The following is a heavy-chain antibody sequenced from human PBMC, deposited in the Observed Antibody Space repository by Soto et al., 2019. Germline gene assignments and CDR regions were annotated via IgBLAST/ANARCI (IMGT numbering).Heavy chain of an antibody. V-gene: IGHV3-21*01. J-gene: IGHJ4*02. CDR2: ISSTTNYI. CDR3: ARESEDLTSNFDY. CDR1: GLTFTRYS. Sequence: PGGSLRLSCAASGLTFTRYSMNWVRQAPGKGLEWVSSISSTTNYIYYADSMKGRFTVSRDNAKNSVYLEMNSLSAEDTAVHYCARESEDLTSNFDYWGQGTLVTVSS.